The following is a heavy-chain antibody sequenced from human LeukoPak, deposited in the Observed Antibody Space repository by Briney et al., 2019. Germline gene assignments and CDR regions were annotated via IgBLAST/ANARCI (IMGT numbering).Heavy chain of an antibody. J-gene: IGHJ4*02. CDR1: GFAFNYAW. CDR2: IKSKPNGGTI. V-gene: IGHV3-15*01. D-gene: IGHD7-27*01. Sequence: GGSLRLSRAASGFAFNYAWMSWVRQAPGKGLEWIGRIKSKPNGGTIDYAAPVKGRFTISRDDSKNTLYLQMNSLQIEDTAVYYCTIENWGRGDYWGQGTLITVSS. CDR3: TIENWGRGDY.